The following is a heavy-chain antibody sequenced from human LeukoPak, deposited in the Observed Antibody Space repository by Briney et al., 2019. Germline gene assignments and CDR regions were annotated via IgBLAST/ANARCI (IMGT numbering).Heavy chain of an antibody. D-gene: IGHD3-22*01. Sequence: SETLSLTCTVSGVSISSYYWSWIRQPPGKGLEWHCYIYYSGSTNYNTSLKSRVTISVDASNNQSSLKLYSVPAADTAVYYCARGGAYYYGSSGYYPAFDYWGQGTLVTVSS. V-gene: IGHV4-59*01. J-gene: IGHJ4*02. CDR1: GVSISSYY. CDR3: ARGGAYYYGSSGYYPAFDY. CDR2: IYYSGST.